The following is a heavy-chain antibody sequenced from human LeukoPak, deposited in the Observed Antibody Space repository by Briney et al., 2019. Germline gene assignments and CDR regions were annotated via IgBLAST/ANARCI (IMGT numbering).Heavy chain of an antibody. CDR1: GGSINSYY. V-gene: IGHV4-59*01. D-gene: IGHD4-11*01. J-gene: IGHJ4*01. CDR3: ARTTTTFDD. CDR2: VSDTGST. Sequence: PSETLSLTCTVSGGSINSYYWSWIRQPPGKGLEWIGYVSDTGSTNYNPSPKSRVTISVDTSKNQFYLKLTSVTAADTAVYYCARTTTTFDDWGHGTLVTVSS.